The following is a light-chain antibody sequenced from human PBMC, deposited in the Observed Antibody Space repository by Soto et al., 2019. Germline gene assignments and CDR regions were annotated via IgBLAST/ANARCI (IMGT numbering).Light chain of an antibody. CDR2: GAS. CDR1: QSVSSSY. V-gene: IGKV3-20*01. J-gene: IGKJ5*01. CDR3: QQCGSSPIT. Sequence: EIVLTQSPDTLSLSPGERATLSCRASQSVSSSYLAWYQQKPGQAPRLLIYGASSRATGIPDRFSGSGSGTDSTLTISRLEPEDFAVYYCQQCGSSPITFGQGTRLEIK.